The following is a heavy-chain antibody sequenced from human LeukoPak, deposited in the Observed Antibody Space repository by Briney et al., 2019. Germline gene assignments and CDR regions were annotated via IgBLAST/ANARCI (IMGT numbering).Heavy chain of an antibody. Sequence: PGGSLRLSCATSGFTFSAYSMNWVRQAPGKGLEWVSSISGSSIYINYADSVKGRFTISSDNAKNSLYLQMNSLRAEDTAVYYCAGGRPGHYGWFDPWGQGTLVTVSS. CDR1: GFTFSAYS. J-gene: IGHJ5*02. CDR2: ISGSSIYI. CDR3: AGGRPGHYGWFDP. D-gene: IGHD3-22*01. V-gene: IGHV3-21*01.